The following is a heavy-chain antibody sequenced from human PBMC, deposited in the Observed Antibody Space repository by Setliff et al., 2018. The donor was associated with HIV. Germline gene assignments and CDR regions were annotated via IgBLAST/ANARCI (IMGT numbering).Heavy chain of an antibody. CDR2: IYSTGNT. V-gene: IGHV4-31*03. J-gene: IGHJ4*02. CDR1: GGSISSGRYF. D-gene: IGHD2-21*02. CDR3: ARGGRKDLTDN. Sequence: SQTLSLTCNVSGGSISSGRYFWSWIRQPPGGGLEWIGYIYSTGNTYYNPSLKSRVSISLDTSENQFSLNLTSVTVADTAVYYCARGGRKDLTDNWGQGSLVTVSS.